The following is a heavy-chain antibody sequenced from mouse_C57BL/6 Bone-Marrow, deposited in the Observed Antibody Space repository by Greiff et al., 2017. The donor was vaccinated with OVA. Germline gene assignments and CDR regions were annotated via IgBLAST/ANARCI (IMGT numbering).Heavy chain of an antibody. J-gene: IGHJ2*01. CDR2: IYPGSGST. CDR1: GYTFTSYW. V-gene: IGHV1-55*01. Sequence: VQLQQPGAELVKPGASVKMSCKASGYTFTSYWITWVKQRPGQGLEWIGDIYPGSGSTNYNEKFKSKATLTVDTSSSTAYMQLSSLTSEDSAVYYGARCPSDRALFDYWGQGTTLTVSS. D-gene: IGHD3-2*01. CDR3: ARCPSDRALFDY.